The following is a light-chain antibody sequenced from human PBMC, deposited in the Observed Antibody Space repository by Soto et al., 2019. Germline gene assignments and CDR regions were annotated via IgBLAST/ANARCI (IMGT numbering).Light chain of an antibody. V-gene: IGLV4-69*02. CDR3: QSWGTGIQV. CDR2: INSDGSH. CDR1: SGHSTYA. Sequence: QSVLTQSPSASASLGASVKLTCTLSSGHSTYAIAWHQKQSEKGPRFLMKINSDGSHSTGDGFFDRFSGSSSGAERHLTIPSLQYEDDADYYCQSWGTGIQVFGGGTKLTVL. J-gene: IGLJ3*02.